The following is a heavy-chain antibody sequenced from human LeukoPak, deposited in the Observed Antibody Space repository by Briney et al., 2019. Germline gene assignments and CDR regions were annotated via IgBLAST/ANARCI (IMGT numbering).Heavy chain of an antibody. Sequence: SQTLSLTCSVSGDSIRSGTYYWSWIRQPAGKGLEWIGRIDTSGSTSYNPSLKSRVTISVDTSKNQFSLKLTSVTAADTAVYYCARGGGATRIDYWGQGTLVTVSS. V-gene: IGHV4-61*02. CDR1: GDSIRSGTYY. CDR2: IDTSGST. D-gene: IGHD5-12*01. J-gene: IGHJ4*02. CDR3: ARGGGATRIDY.